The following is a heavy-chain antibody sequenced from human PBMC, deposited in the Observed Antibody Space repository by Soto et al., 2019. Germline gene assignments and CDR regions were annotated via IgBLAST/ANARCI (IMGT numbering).Heavy chain of an antibody. CDR3: AKGGYYSLFDI. J-gene: IGHJ3*02. Sequence: SGGSLRLSCVASGFPFSSYAMSWVRQTPGKGLEWVSGISGSGGRTYYADSVKGRFTISRDNSNSTLSLQMHILRVEDTAVYFCAKGGYYSLFDIWGQGTMVTVSS. CDR1: GFPFSSYA. CDR2: ISGSGGRT. D-gene: IGHD3-16*01. V-gene: IGHV3-23*01.